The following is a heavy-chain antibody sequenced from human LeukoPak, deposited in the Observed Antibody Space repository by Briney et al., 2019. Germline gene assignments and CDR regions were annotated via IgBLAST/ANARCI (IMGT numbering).Heavy chain of an antibody. CDR3: ARSTTYCSSTSCYGVRWFDP. CDR1: GYTFTIYA. J-gene: IGHJ5*02. Sequence: ASVNVSCKASGYTFTIYAMKWVRQAPGQGLEWVGWINTNTGNPTYAQGFTGRFVFSLDTSVSTAYLQISSLKAEDTAVYYCARSTTYCSSTSCYGVRWFDPWGQGTLVTVSS. V-gene: IGHV7-4-1*02. CDR2: INTNTGNP. D-gene: IGHD2-2*01.